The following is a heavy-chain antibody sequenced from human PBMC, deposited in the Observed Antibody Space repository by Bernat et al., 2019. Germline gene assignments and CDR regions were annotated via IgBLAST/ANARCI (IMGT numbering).Heavy chain of an antibody. V-gene: IGHV3-23*01. CDR3: AKEGAYYDFWGGYSASVGYFDY. CDR2: ISGSGGST. D-gene: IGHD3-3*01. CDR1: GFTFSSYA. J-gene: IGHJ4*02. Sequence: EVQLLESGGGLVQPGGSLRLSCAASGFTFSSYAMSWVRQAPGKGLEWVSAISGSGGSTYYADSVKGRFTISRDNSKNTLYLQMNSLRAEDTAVYYCAKEGAYYDFWGGYSASVGYFDYWGQGTLVTVSS.